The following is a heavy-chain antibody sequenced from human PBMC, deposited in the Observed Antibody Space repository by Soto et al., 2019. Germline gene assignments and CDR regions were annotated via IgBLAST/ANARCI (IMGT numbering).Heavy chain of an antibody. J-gene: IGHJ5*02. CDR3: ASTKITRWSWFDP. Sequence: ESGGGLVQPGVSLRLSCAASGFTFSSDWMSWVRQAPGKGLEWVANIKQDGSEKYYVDSVKGRFTISRDNAKNSLYLQMNSLRAEDTAVYYCASTKITRWSWFDPWGQGTLVTVSS. V-gene: IGHV3-7*03. D-gene: IGHD3-10*01. CDR1: GFTFSSDW. CDR2: IKQDGSEK.